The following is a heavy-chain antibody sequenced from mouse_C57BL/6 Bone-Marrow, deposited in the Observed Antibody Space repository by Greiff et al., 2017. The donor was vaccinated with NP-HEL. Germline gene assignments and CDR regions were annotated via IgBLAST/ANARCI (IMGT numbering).Heavy chain of an antibody. CDR1: GFTFSSYA. CDR3: ARGGVYGSSFYYYAMDY. CDR2: ISDGGSYT. V-gene: IGHV5-4*03. D-gene: IGHD1-1*01. J-gene: IGHJ4*01. Sequence: DVKLVESGGGLVKPGGSLKLSCAASGFTFSSYAMSWVRQTPEKRLEWVATISDGGSYTYYPDNVKGRFTISRDNAKNNLYLQMSHLKSEDTAMYYCARGGVYGSSFYYYAMDYWGQGTSVTVSS.